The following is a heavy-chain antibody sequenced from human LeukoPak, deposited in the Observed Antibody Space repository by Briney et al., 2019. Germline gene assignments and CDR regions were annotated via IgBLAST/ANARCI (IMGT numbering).Heavy chain of an antibody. CDR3: ARDLGATDV. V-gene: IGHV3-7*01. CDR2: IKQDGSEK. D-gene: IGHD1-26*01. Sequence: GGSLRLSCAASGFIFNNSWMTWVRKAPGKGLEWVANIKQDGSEKFYVDSVKGRFTISRDNAKNSLYLQMNSLRDEDTAVYYCARDLGATDVWGQGTTVTVSS. CDR1: GFIFNNSW. J-gene: IGHJ6*02.